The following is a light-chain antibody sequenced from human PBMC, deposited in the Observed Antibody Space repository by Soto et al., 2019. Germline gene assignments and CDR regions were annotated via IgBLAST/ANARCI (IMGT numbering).Light chain of an antibody. Sequence: EIVLTQSPLSLPVTPGEPASISCRSSQSLLHSNAYNYLNWYLQRPGQSPQLLIYLGSNRASGVPDRFSGSGSGTDFTLTISRVEAEDVGLYFCAQGLATPFTFGGGTKVDIK. CDR1: QSLLHSNAYNY. V-gene: IGKV2-28*01. CDR2: LGS. CDR3: AQGLATPFT. J-gene: IGKJ4*01.